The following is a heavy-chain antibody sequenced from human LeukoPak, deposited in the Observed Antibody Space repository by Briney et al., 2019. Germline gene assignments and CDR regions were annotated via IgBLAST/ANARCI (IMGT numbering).Heavy chain of an antibody. D-gene: IGHD2-21*01. J-gene: IGHJ3*02. CDR2: IIPILGIA. Sequence: ASVKVSCKASGGTFSSYAISWVRQAPGQGLEWMGRIIPILGIANYAQKFQGRVTITADKSTSTAYMELSSLRSEDTAVYYCAIIGCYRGVCAFDIWGQGTMVTVSS. V-gene: IGHV1-69*04. CDR3: AIIGCYRGVCAFDI. CDR1: GGTFSSYA.